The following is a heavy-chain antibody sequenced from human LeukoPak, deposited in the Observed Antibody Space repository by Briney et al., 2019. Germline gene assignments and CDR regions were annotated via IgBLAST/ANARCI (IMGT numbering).Heavy chain of an antibody. Sequence: GGSLRLSCAASGFTFSSYAMSWVRQAPGQGLKWVSAISGSGGSTYYADSVKGRFTISRDNSKNTMYLQMNSLRAEDTAVYYCARDFGALRYFDWSVPDYWGQGTLVTVSS. V-gene: IGHV3-23*01. CDR1: GFTFSSYA. D-gene: IGHD3-9*01. CDR2: ISGSGGST. CDR3: ARDFGALRYFDWSVPDY. J-gene: IGHJ4*02.